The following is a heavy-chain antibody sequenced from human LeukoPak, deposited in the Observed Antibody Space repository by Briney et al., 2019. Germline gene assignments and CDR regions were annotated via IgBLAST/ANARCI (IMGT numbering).Heavy chain of an antibody. Sequence: SETLSLTCTVSGGSINSGGYFWSWIRQHPGRGLEWIGYIYYSGSTNYKPSLKSRVTISLDTSKNQFSLRLGSVTAADTAVYSCAGGHGPATFDIWGQGTMVTVSS. CDR2: IYYSGST. V-gene: IGHV4-31*03. J-gene: IGHJ3*02. CDR3: AGGHGPATFDI. CDR1: GGSINSGGYF.